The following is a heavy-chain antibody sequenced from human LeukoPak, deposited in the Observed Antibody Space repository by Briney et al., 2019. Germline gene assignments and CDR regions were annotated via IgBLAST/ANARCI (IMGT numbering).Heavy chain of an antibody. J-gene: IGHJ6*03. CDR2: IRSKANSYAT. CDR3: TRHPDFLRYGDYGSPYYYYYMDV. Sequence: GGSLRLSCAASGFTFSGSAMHWVRQASGKGLEWVGRIRSKANSYATAYAASVKGRFTISRDDSKNTAYLQMNSLKTEDTAVYYCTRHPDFLRYGDYGSPYYYYYMDVWGKGTTVTVSS. V-gene: IGHV3-73*01. CDR1: GFTFSGSA. D-gene: IGHD4-17*01.